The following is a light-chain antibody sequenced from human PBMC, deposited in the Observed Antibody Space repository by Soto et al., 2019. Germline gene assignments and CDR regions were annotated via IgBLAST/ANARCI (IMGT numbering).Light chain of an antibody. CDR2: GAS. V-gene: IGKV3-20*01. CDR1: QSVSSNY. J-gene: IGKJ1*01. Sequence: EIVLTQSPGTLSLSPGERATLSCRASQSVSSNYLAWYQQKPGQAPRLLIYGASNRATGILDRFSGSGSGTDFTLTISRLEPEDVAVYYCQQYGSSPPGTFGQGTKVDIK. CDR3: QQYGSSPPGT.